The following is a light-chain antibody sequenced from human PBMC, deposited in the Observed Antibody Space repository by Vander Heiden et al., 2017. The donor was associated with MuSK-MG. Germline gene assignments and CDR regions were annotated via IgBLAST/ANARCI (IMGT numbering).Light chain of an antibody. J-gene: IGKJ4*01. CDR2: GAS. Sequence: EIVLTQSPGTLSLSPGERATLSCRASQSVSSTYLAWYQQKPGQSPRLLIYGASTRANGIPDRFSGSGSGTDFTLTSRRREPEDFAVYYWQQDGGSLTFGGGTKVXIK. CDR1: QSVSSTY. CDR3: QQDGGSLT. V-gene: IGKV3-20*01.